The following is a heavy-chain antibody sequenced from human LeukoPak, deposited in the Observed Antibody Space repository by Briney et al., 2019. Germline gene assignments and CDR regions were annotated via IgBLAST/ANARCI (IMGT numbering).Heavy chain of an antibody. V-gene: IGHV4-31*03. CDR3: ARAGLYYYDSSGYSHLPYYFDY. Sequence: SQTLSLTCTVSGGSISSGGYYWGWIRQHPGRGLEWLGYIYYSGSTYYNPSLKSRVTISVDTSKNQFSLELSSVTAADTAVYYCARAGLYYYDSSGYSHLPYYFDYWGQGTLVTVSS. CDR2: IYYSGST. J-gene: IGHJ4*02. CDR1: GGSISSGGYY. D-gene: IGHD3-22*01.